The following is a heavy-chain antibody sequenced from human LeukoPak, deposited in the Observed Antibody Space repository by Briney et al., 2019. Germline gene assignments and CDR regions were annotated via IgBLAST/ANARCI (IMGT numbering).Heavy chain of an antibody. D-gene: IGHD4-17*01. Sequence: PSETLSLTCTVSGDSISTYYWSWIRQPPGKGLEWIGYIYYSGSTTYNPSPKSRVTISVDTSKNQFSLKLSSVTAADTAVYYCVRTEDAYGDYYFDSWGQGTLITVSS. CDR2: IYYSGST. CDR1: GDSISTYY. J-gene: IGHJ4*02. V-gene: IGHV4-59*12. CDR3: VRTEDAYGDYYFDS.